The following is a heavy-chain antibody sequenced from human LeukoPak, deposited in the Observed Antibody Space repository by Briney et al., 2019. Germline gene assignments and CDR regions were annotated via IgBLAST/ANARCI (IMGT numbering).Heavy chain of an antibody. CDR2: VSTYNGYT. J-gene: IGHJ4*02. V-gene: IGHV1-18*01. D-gene: IGHD6-6*01. Sequence: ASVKVSCKASGYTFTSYGISWVRQAPGQGLEWMGWVSTYNGYTYYAQNFQGRATMTTDSSTSTAYMEVRSLRSDDTAVYYCARYVAARRYFDYWGRGTLVTVSS. CDR1: GYTFTSYG. CDR3: ARYVAARRYFDY.